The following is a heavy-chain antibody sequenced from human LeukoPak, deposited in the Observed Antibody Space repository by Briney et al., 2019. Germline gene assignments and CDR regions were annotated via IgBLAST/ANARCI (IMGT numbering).Heavy chain of an antibody. D-gene: IGHD3-9*01. CDR1: GFTFSSYG. CDR3: TTDPGPISPLDV. J-gene: IGHJ6*04. Sequence: GGSLRLSCAASGFTFSSYGMHWVRQAPGKGLEWVAFIRYDGSNKYYADSVKGRFTISRDDLKNTLYLQMNSLKTEDTAVYYCTTDPGPISPLDVWGKGATVTVSS. CDR2: IRYDGSNK. V-gene: IGHV3-30*02.